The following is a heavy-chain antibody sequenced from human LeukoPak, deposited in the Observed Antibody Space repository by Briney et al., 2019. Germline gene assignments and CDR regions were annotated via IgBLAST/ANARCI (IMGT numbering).Heavy chain of an antibody. CDR2: LSGSGGST. Sequence: GGSLRLSCAASGFTFSSYAMNWVRQAPGKGLQWVSALSGSGGSTYYADSVKGRFTISRDNSKNTLYLQMNSLRAEDTAVYYCANEVGSIVGANWGQGTLVTVSS. J-gene: IGHJ1*01. D-gene: IGHD1-26*01. V-gene: IGHV3-23*01. CDR3: ANEVGSIVGAN. CDR1: GFTFSSYA.